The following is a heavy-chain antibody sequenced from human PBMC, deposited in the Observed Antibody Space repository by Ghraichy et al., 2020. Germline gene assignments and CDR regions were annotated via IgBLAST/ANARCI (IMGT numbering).Heavy chain of an antibody. CDR2: IYYSGST. V-gene: IGHV4-59*01. J-gene: IGHJ4*02. CDR1: GGSISSYY. CDR3: ARDRRGGGYNLIDY. Sequence: TLSLTCTVSGGSISSYYWSWIRQPPGKGLEWIGYIYYSGSTNYNPSLKSRVTISVDTSKNQFSLKLSSVTAADTAVYYCARDRRGGGYNLIDYWGQGTLVTVSS. D-gene: IGHD5-24*01.